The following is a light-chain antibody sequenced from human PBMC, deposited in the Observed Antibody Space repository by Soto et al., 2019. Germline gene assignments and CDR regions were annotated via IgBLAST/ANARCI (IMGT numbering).Light chain of an antibody. J-gene: IGLJ1*01. CDR2: ANS. CDR1: SSSIGAGYD. V-gene: IGLV1-40*01. CDR3: QSYDSSLYGYV. Sequence: QSVLTQPPSVSGAPGQRVTISCAGSSSSIGAGYDVHWYQQLPGAAPKLLIYANSNRPSGVPDRFSGFKSGTSASLAITGVQADDEADYYCQSYDSSLYGYVLGSGTKVTVL.